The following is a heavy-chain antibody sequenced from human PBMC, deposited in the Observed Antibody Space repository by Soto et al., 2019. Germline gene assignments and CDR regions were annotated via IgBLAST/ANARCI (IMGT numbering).Heavy chain of an antibody. V-gene: IGHV1-58*01. CDR1: GFTFTSSA. Sequence: WASVKVSCKASGFTFTSSAVQWVRQARGQRLEWIGWIVVGSGNTNYAQKFQERVTITRDMSTSKAYMELSSLRSEDTAVYYCAAGYCSGGSCYASVYGMDVWGQGTTVTVSS. J-gene: IGHJ6*02. D-gene: IGHD2-15*01. CDR3: AAGYCSGGSCYASVYGMDV. CDR2: IVVGSGNT.